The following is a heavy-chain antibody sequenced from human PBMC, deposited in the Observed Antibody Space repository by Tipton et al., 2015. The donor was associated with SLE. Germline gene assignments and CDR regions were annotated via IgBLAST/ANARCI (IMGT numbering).Heavy chain of an antibody. D-gene: IGHD3-16*01. CDR3: ARILVNGGRAFDI. J-gene: IGHJ3*02. Sequence: SLRLSCAASGFTFSDYAMSWVRQAPGKGLVWVSRSDKDGISTTYADSVKGRFIISRDEAKNILYLQMNSLRVEDTAVYYCARILVNGGRAFDIWGQGTMVTVSA. CDR1: GFTFSDYA. V-gene: IGHV3-74*01. CDR2: SDKDGIST.